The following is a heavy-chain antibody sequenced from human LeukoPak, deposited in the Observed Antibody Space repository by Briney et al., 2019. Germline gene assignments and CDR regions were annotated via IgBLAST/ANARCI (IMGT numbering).Heavy chain of an antibody. V-gene: IGHV4-39*07. Sequence: SETLSLTCTVSGGSISSSSYYWGWIRQPPGKGLEWIGSIYYSGSTYYNPSLKSRVTISVDTSKNQFSLKLSSVTAADTAVYYCARATIFGVVNHSPFDYWGQGTLVTVSS. D-gene: IGHD3-3*01. CDR3: ARATIFGVVNHSPFDY. CDR2: IYYSGST. J-gene: IGHJ4*02. CDR1: GGSISSSSYY.